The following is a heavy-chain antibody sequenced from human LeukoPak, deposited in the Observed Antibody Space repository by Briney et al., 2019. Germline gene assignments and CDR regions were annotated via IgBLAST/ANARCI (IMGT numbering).Heavy chain of an antibody. CDR2: IGNDI. Sequence: GGSLRLSCAASGFTFSNYAMSWVRQAPGKGLEWVSVIGNDIYYADSVKGRFTISRDNSKNTLYLQMNSLRAEDTARYYCVKDFVAGNGRYDPFDIWGQGTMVIVSS. CDR1: GFTFSNYA. J-gene: IGHJ3*02. CDR3: VKDFVAGNGRYDPFDI. V-gene: IGHV3-23*01. D-gene: IGHD6-19*01.